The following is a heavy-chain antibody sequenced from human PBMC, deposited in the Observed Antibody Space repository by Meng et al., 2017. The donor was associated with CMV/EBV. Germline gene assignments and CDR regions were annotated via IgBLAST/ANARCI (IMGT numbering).Heavy chain of an antibody. J-gene: IGHJ4*02. CDR2: INHSGST. V-gene: IGHV4-34*01. D-gene: IGHD4-11*01. Sequence: PRVGAGGCERSEPPSLTRGCDGGPCSCGEWSWVRQPPGKGGGWSGEINHSGSTNYNPSLKGRVTMSVDTAKDQFSLKLSAVTAADTAVYYCARRDYSNHYYFDYWGQGTLVTVSS. CDR1: GGPCSCGE. CDR3: ARRDYSNHYYFDY.